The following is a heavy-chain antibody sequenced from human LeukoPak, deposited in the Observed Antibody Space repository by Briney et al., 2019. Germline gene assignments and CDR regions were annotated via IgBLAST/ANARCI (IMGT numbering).Heavy chain of an antibody. CDR1: GGSISRYY. CDR3: ARDGYSGNDGL. V-gene: IGHV4-59*01. Sequence: PSETLSLTCTVSGGSISRYYWSWIRLPPGKGLEWVGYIHYSGSTNYNPSLKSRVTISVDTSKNQFSLKLSSVTAAYTAVYYCARDGYSGNDGLWGQGSLVTVSS. D-gene: IGHD5-12*01. J-gene: IGHJ4*02. CDR2: IHYSGST.